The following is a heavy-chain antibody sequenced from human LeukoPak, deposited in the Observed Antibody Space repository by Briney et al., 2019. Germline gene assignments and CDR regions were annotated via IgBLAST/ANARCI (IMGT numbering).Heavy chain of an antibody. D-gene: IGHD3-16*01. CDR2: INPSGGST. CDR1: GYTFTSYY. CDR3: ARAKITERDYYYMDV. Sequence: ASVKVSCKASGYTFTSYYMHWVRQAPGQGLEWMGIINPSGGSTSYAQKFQGRVTMTRDMSTSTVYMELSSLRSEDTAVYYCARAKITERDYYYMDVWGKGTTVTVSS. J-gene: IGHJ6*03. V-gene: IGHV1-46*01.